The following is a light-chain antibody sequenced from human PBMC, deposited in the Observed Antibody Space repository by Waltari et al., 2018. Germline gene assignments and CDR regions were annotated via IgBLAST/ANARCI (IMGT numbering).Light chain of an antibody. CDR3: QESYSTPPL. CDR2: AAS. V-gene: IGKV1-39*01. Sequence: DIQMTPSPSSLSASVGDRVTITCRASQSISSHLNWYQQKPGKAPKLLIYAASSLQSGVPSRFSGSGSGTDFTFTISTLQPEDSAIYYCQESYSTPPLFGPGTKVDIK. J-gene: IGKJ3*01. CDR1: QSISSH.